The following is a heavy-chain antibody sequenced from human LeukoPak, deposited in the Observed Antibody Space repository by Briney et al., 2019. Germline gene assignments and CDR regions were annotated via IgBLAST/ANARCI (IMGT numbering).Heavy chain of an antibody. CDR1: GYSISSGYY. Sequence: SETLSLTCTVSGYSISSGYYWGWIRQPPGKGLEWIGSIYHSGSTYYNPSLKSRVTISVDTSKNQFSLKLSSVTAADTAVYYCARDPKKLWVVADRPFDYWGQGTLVTVSS. CDR2: IYHSGST. V-gene: IGHV4-38-2*02. CDR3: ARDPKKLWVVADRPFDY. D-gene: IGHD2-15*01. J-gene: IGHJ4*02.